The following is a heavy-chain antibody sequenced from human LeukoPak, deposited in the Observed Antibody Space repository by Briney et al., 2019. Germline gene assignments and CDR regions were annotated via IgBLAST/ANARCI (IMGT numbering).Heavy chain of an antibody. Sequence: GGSLRLSCAASGFTFSNYAMSWVRQAPGKGLEWVSAISGSASSTYHADSVKGRFTISRDDSKNTLYLQMNSLRAEDTAVYYCAKAGRLYYYYYMDVWGKGTTVTISS. J-gene: IGHJ6*03. CDR2: ISGSASST. CDR1: GFTFSNYA. V-gene: IGHV3-23*01. CDR3: AKAGRLYYYYYMDV. D-gene: IGHD2-15*01.